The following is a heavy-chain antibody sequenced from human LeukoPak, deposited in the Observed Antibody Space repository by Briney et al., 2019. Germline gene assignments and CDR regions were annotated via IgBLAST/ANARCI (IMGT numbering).Heavy chain of an antibody. V-gene: IGHV4-4*07. J-gene: IGHJ4*02. CDR2: VYSSGST. CDR1: GGSISNYY. D-gene: IGHD1-26*01. CDR3: VTWHSGRASY. Sequence: PSETLSLTCTVSGGSISNYYWSWIRQPAGKGLEWIGRVYSSGSTNYNPSLKSRVTMSVDTSKNQFSLKLSSVTAADTAVYYCVTWHSGRASYWGQGTLVTVSS.